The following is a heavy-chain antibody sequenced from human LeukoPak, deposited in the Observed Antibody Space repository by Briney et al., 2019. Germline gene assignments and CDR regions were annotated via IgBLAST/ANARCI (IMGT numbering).Heavy chain of an antibody. CDR1: GFTFNNYA. J-gene: IGHJ4*02. CDR2: ITGSGGRT. Sequence: GGSLRLSCAASGFTFNNYAMTWVRQAPGKGLEWVPTITGSGGRTYYADSVKGRFTIYRDNSKNTLHLQMNSLRAEDTAVYYCARSSLATSDPFDYWGQGTLVTVSS. V-gene: IGHV3-23*01. CDR3: ARSSLATSDPFDY.